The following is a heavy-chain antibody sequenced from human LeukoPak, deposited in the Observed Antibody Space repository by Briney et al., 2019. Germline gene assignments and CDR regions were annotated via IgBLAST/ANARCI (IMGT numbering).Heavy chain of an antibody. CDR3: ARDLSIAARGAFDI. CDR1: GGSISSYY. D-gene: IGHD6-6*01. CDR2: IYTSGST. V-gene: IGHV4-4*07. Sequence: KPSETLSLTCTVSGGSISSYYWSWIRQPAGKGLEWIGRIYTSGSTNYNPSLKSRVTMSVDTSKNQFSLKLSSVTAADTAVYYCARDLSIAARGAFDIWGQGTMVTVSS. J-gene: IGHJ3*02.